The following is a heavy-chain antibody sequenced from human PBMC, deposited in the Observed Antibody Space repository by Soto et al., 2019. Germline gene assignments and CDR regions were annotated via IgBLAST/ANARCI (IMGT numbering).Heavy chain of an antibody. CDR1: GFTFSSYA. CDR3: AKLTAKDTRVYDY. D-gene: IGHD3-9*01. J-gene: IGHJ4*02. Sequence: PGGSLRLSCAASGFTFSSYAMSWVRQAPGKGLEWVSAISAGGGSTYYADSVKGRFTISRDNSKNTLFLQMNSQRAEDTAVYHCAKLTAKDTRVYDYWGQGTLVTVSS. CDR2: ISAGGGST. V-gene: IGHV3-23*01.